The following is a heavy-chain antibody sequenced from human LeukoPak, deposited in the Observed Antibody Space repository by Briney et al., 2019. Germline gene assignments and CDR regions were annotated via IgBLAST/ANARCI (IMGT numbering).Heavy chain of an antibody. D-gene: IGHD3-10*01. J-gene: IGHJ4*02. CDR2: ISGSGGSS. V-gene: IGHV3-23*01. CDR1: GFTFSSYA. CDR3: AKGQVYYGSGSSTFDY. Sequence: GGSLRLSCAASGFTFSSYAMSWVRQTPGKGLEWVSVISGSGGSSYYADSVKGRFTISRDNSRNTLYLQMNSLRAEDTAVYYCAKGQVYYGSGSSTFDYWGQGTLVTVS.